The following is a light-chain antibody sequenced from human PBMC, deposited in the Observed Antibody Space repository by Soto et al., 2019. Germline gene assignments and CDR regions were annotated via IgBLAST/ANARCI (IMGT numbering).Light chain of an antibody. Sequence: QSALTQPPAASGSRGQSVTISCTGTSVDINYVSWFQQHPGKAPKLIICEVTKRPSGVPDRLSGSKSGNTASLTVSGLQDADEADYYCSSYAGRDIWVFGGGTKLTVL. CDR3: SSYAGRDIWV. V-gene: IGLV2-8*01. CDR2: EVT. J-gene: IGLJ3*02. CDR1: SVDINY.